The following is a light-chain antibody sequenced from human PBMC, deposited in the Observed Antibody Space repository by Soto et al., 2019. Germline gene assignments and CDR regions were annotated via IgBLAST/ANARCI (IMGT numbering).Light chain of an antibody. CDR2: AAS. J-gene: IGKJ5*01. CDR3: QQGSTTPIT. Sequence: DIQMTPSPSSLSASVGDRVTIACRASQSIRSYLNWYQQKAGKAPELLIYAASSLHSGVPSRFNASGSGTDFTLSISSLQPEDFSTYYCQQGSTTPITFGLGTRLEIK. V-gene: IGKV1-39*01. CDR1: QSIRSY.